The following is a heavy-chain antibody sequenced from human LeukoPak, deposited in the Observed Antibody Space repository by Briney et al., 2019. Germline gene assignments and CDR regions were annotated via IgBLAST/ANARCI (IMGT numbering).Heavy chain of an antibody. Sequence: GGSLRLSCAASGLSFSYYWMSWVRQAPGKGLEWVANIKQDGSEKYYVDSVEGRFTISRDNAKKSMYLQMNSLKAEDTAVYYCARDAEVGTLFGVLSRYNWFDPWGQGALVTVSS. CDR3: ARDAEVGTLFGVLSRYNWFDP. CDR2: IKQDGSEK. CDR1: GLSFSYYW. J-gene: IGHJ5*02. D-gene: IGHD3-3*01. V-gene: IGHV3-7*01.